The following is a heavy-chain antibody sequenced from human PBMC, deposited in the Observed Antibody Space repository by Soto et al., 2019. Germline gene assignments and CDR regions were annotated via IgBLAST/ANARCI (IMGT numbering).Heavy chain of an antibody. CDR3: ARGGVSTRTFDY. CDR1: GYNFPNYW. D-gene: IGHD3-3*01. Sequence: GESLKISCKGSGYNFPNYWIAWVRQMPGKGLELMGIIYPSDSDTRYRPSFQGQVTISADKSISSAYLQWSSLRASDTAMYYCARGGVSTRTFDYWGQGTPVTVSS. J-gene: IGHJ4*02. V-gene: IGHV5-51*01. CDR2: IYPSDSDT.